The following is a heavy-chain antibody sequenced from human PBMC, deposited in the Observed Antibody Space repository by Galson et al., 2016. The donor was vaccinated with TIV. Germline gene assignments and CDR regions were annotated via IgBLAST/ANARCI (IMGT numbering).Heavy chain of an antibody. CDR2: IYWDDDK. CDR1: GFSLNTRGVG. CDR3: AHANLQWLIQAFDF. Sequence: PALVKPTQTLTLTCTFSGFSLNTRGVGVGWIRQPPGKALEWLALIYWDDDKRNSPSLKNRLTITKDTSKNQVVLTMTNMDPVDTATYYCAHANLQWLIQAFDFWGQGTLVTVSS. D-gene: IGHD6-19*01. J-gene: IGHJ4*02. V-gene: IGHV2-5*02.